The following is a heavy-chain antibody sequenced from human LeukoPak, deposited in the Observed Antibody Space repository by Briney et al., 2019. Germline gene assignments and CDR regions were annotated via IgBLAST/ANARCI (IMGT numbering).Heavy chain of an antibody. Sequence: SETLSLTCTVSGGSISSSSYYWGWIRQPPGKGLEWIGEIDHSGSSNYNPSLKSRVTISVDTSKNQFSLKLSSVTAADTAVYYCARGGVTAAFDIWGQGTMVTVSS. D-gene: IGHD2-21*02. V-gene: IGHV4-39*07. CDR3: ARGGVTAAFDI. J-gene: IGHJ3*02. CDR1: GGSISSSSYY. CDR2: IDHSGSS.